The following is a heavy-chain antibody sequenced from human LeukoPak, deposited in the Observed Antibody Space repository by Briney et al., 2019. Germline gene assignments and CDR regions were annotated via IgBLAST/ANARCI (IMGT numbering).Heavy chain of an antibody. J-gene: IGHJ4*02. CDR3: AREGGCSSAKCPLDY. D-gene: IGHD2-2*01. V-gene: IGHV3-33*01. CDR1: GFTFSDYG. CDR2: IWYDGNNK. Sequence: PGGSLRLSCAASGFTFSDYGIHWVRQAPGKGLEWVAVIWYDGNNKYYADSVKGRFTISRDNSKNMMYLQMNSLRAEDTAVYYCAREGGCSSAKCPLDYWGQGTLVTVPS.